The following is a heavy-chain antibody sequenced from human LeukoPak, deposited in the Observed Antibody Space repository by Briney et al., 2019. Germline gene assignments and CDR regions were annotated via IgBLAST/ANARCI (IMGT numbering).Heavy chain of an antibody. J-gene: IGHJ6*03. D-gene: IGHD6-13*01. Sequence: PGGSLRLSCAASGFTFSSYSMNWVRQAPGKGLEWVSYISSSSSTIYYADSVKGRFTISRDNAKNSLYLQMNSLRAEDTAVYYCAQQLSHYYYYMDVWGKGTTVTVSS. CDR3: AQQLSHYYYYMDV. CDR2: ISSSSSTI. CDR1: GFTFSSYS. V-gene: IGHV3-48*01.